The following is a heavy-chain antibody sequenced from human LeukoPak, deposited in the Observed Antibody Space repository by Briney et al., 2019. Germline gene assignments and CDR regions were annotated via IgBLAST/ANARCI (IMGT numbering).Heavy chain of an antibody. CDR3: AKEFPYYYDTSGYYQDS. Sequence: PGGSLRLSCAASGFTFSSYAMHWVRQAPGKGLEWVAVISYDGSNKYYADSVKGRFTISRDNSKNTLYLQMNSLRAEDTAVYYCAKEFPYYYDTSGYYQDSWGQGTLVTVSS. J-gene: IGHJ4*02. D-gene: IGHD3-22*01. V-gene: IGHV3-30*04. CDR2: ISYDGSNK. CDR1: GFTFSSYA.